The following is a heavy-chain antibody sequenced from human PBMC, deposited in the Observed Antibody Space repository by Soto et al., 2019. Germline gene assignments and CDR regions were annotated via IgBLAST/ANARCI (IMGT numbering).Heavy chain of an antibody. J-gene: IGHJ4*02. V-gene: IGHV1-46*01. CDR1: GYIFIHYY. Sequence: QVQLVQSGAEVKKPGASVKVSCKASGYIFIHYYIHWVRQAPGQGLEWMAIINPNGGSTNYAQKFQGRVTVTSDRSTSTVSRALNSLGSDDTVVYFSARSQPQGDFWGQGTLVTVSS. CDR3: ARSQPQGDF. D-gene: IGHD2-21*01. CDR2: INPNGGST.